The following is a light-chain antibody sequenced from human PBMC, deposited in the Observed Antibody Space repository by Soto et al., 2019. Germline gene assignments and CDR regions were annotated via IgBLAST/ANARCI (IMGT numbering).Light chain of an antibody. CDR3: QQSYNTPNT. CDR2: GAS. CDR1: QNIGKY. J-gene: IGKJ2*01. V-gene: IGKV1-39*01. Sequence: DIQMTQSPYSLSASVGDRVTITCRASQNIGKYLNWYLQKPGKAPNLLIYGASNLQTGVPSRFSGSGSGTDFTLSINSLQPEDFATYYCQQSYNTPNTFGQGSKLEI.